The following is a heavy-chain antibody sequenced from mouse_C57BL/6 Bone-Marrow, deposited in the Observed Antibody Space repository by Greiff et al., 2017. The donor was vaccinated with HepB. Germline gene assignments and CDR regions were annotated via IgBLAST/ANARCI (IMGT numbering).Heavy chain of an antibody. J-gene: IGHJ2*01. CDR3: ASPFYFDY. V-gene: IGHV5-17*01. Sequence: EVKLVESGGGLVKPGGSLKLSCAASGFTFSDYGMHWVRQAPEKGLEWVAYISSGSSTIYYADTVKGRFNISRENAKNTLFLQMTSLRSEDTAMYYCASPFYFDYWGQGTTLTVSS. CDR2: ISSGSSTI. CDR1: GFTFSDYG.